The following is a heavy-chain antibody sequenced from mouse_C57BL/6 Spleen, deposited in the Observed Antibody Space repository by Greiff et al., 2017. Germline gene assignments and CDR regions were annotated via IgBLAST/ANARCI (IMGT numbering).Heavy chain of an antibody. J-gene: IGHJ4*01. CDR1: GFNIKDYY. Sequence: VQLQQSGAELVKPGASVKLSCTASGFNIKDYYMHWVKQRTEQGLEWIGRIDPEDGDTKYAPKFQGKATITADTSSNTAYLQLSSLTSEDTAVYYCARSAGNDGAMDYWGQGTSVTVSS. CDR2: IDPEDGDT. V-gene: IGHV14-2*01. D-gene: IGHD2-2*01. CDR3: ARSAGNDGAMDY.